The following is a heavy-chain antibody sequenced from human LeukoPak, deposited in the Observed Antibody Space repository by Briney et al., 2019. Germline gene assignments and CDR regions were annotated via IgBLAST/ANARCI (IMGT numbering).Heavy chain of an antibody. CDR1: GFTFSTYW. D-gene: IGHD6-6*01. J-gene: IGHJ4*02. CDR3: ARDLPTGSDYFDY. V-gene: IGHV3-7*01. Sequence: GGSLRLSCAASGFTFSTYWMSWVRQAPGKGLEWVANIKQDGSEKYYVDSVKGRFTISRDNAKNSLYLRMSSLRADDTAVYYCARDLPTGSDYFDYWGQGTLVTVSS. CDR2: IKQDGSEK.